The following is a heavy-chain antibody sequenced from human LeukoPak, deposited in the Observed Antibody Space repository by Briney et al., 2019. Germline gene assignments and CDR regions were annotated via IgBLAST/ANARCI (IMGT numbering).Heavy chain of an antibody. Sequence: ASVKVSCKASGYTFTSYYMHWVRQAPGQGLEWMGIINPSGGSTSYAQKFQGRVTTTRDTSTSTVYMELSSLRSQDTAVYYCARDLGSGWSRDAFDIWGQGTMVTVSS. CDR1: GYTFTSYY. D-gene: IGHD6-19*01. CDR2: INPSGGST. V-gene: IGHV1-46*01. J-gene: IGHJ3*02. CDR3: ARDLGSGWSRDAFDI.